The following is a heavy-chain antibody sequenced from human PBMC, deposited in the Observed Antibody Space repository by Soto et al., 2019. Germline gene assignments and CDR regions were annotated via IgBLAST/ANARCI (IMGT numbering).Heavy chain of an antibody. J-gene: IGHJ4*02. CDR3: ARATRTGVGGGDY. CDR2: IYSSGST. D-gene: IGHD7-27*01. Sequence: SETLCLTCTVSGGSVSSGSYYWSWIRQPPGKGLEWITYIYSSGSTNYNPSLKSRVTISVDASKNQFYLKLSCVTAADTAVYYCARATRTGVGGGDYWGQGTPVTVS. CDR1: GGSVSSGSYY. V-gene: IGHV4-61*01.